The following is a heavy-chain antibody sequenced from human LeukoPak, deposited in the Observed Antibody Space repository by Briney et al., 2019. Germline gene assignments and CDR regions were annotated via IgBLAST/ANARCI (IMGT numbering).Heavy chain of an antibody. D-gene: IGHD1-26*01. Sequence: SETLSLTCTVSGGSISSYYWSWIRQPPGKGLEWIGYIYYSGSTNYNPSLKSRVTISVDTSKNQFSLKLSSVTAADTAVYYCARRKYSGSYHFDYWGQGTLVTVSS. V-gene: IGHV4-59*12. CDR1: GGSISSYY. CDR2: IYYSGST. J-gene: IGHJ4*02. CDR3: ARRKYSGSYHFDY.